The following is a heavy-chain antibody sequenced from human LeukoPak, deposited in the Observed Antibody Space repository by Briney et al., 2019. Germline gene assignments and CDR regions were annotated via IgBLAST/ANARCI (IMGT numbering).Heavy chain of an antibody. V-gene: IGHV1-46*01. J-gene: IGHJ4*02. CDR3: ARETPGTGAFDY. CDR1: GYTFTSYF. D-gene: IGHD3/OR15-3a*01. CDR2: INTSGAST. Sequence: ASVKVSCTTSGYTFTSYFIHWVRQAPGQGLEWMGIINTSGASTSYAQRFQGRVTMTRDMSTSTVYMELSSLRSEDTAVYYCARETPGTGAFDYWGQGTLVTVSS.